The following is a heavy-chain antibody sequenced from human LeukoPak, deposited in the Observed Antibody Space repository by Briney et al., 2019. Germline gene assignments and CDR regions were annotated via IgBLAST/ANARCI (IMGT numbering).Heavy chain of an antibody. CDR3: ARVTLNYYGSGTNDAFDI. CDR1: GGSISTYY. D-gene: IGHD3-10*01. CDR2: IYTSGST. Sequence: SETLSLTCTVSGGSISTYYWSWIRQPPGKGLEWIGRIYTSGSTNYNPSLKSRVTMSVDASKNQFSLKLSSVTAADTAVYYCARVTLNYYGSGTNDAFDIWGQGTMVTVSS. J-gene: IGHJ3*02. V-gene: IGHV4-4*07.